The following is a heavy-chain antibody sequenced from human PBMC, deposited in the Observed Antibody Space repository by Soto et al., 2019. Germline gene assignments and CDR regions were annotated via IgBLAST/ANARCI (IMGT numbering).Heavy chain of an antibody. D-gene: IGHD3-3*01. CDR1: GYTFTSYG. CDR3: AKDPTIFGVVQNYGMDV. V-gene: IGHV1-18*01. J-gene: IGHJ6*02. Sequence: QVQLVQSGAEVKKPGASVKVSCKASGYTFTSYGVSWVRQAPGQGLEWMGWISAYNGNTNYVQKLQGRDTMTTDTSTNTAYMEVRSLRSDDTAVYYCAKDPTIFGVVQNYGMDVWGQGTTVTVSS. CDR2: ISAYNGNT.